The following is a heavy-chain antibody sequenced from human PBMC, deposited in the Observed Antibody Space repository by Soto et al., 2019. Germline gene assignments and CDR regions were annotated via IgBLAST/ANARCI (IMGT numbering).Heavy chain of an antibody. Sequence: QVQLQESGPGLVKSSGTLSLTCAVSGDSISTSNWWTWVRQPPGKGLEWIGDIYHDYSTTYNPSLKSRVTISMDKSRNQFSLTLSSVSAADTRVYICAKNLLWFGELRGLHVWGPGTTVTVSS. D-gene: IGHD3-10*01. CDR1: GDSISTSNW. V-gene: IGHV4-4*02. CDR2: IYHDYST. J-gene: IGHJ6*02. CDR3: AKNLLWFGELRGLHV.